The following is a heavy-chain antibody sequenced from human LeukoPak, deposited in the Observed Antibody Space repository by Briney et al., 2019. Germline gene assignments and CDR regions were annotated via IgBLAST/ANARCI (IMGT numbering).Heavy chain of an antibody. V-gene: IGHV4-61*02. D-gene: IGHD3-22*01. CDR3: ARGTYYYDSRARNWFDP. J-gene: IGHJ5*02. CDR1: GGSISSGSYY. Sequence: PSQTLSLTCTVSGGSISSGSYYWSWIRQPAGKGLEWIGRIYTSGSTNYNPSLKSRVTISVDTSKNQFSLKLSSVTAADTAVYYCARGTYYYDSRARNWFDPWGQGTLVTVSS. CDR2: IYTSGST.